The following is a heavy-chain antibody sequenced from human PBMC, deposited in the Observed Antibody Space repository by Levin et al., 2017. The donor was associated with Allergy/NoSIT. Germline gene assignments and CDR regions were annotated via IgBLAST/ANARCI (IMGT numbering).Heavy chain of an antibody. J-gene: IGHJ3*02. V-gene: IGHV7-4-1*02. CDR1: GYTFTSYA. Sequence: GESLKISCKASGYTFTSYAMNWVRQAPGQGLEWMGWINTNTGNPTYAQGFTGRFVFSLDTSVSTAYLQISSLKAEDTAVYYCAINYDFWSGYLDAFDIWGQGTMVTVSS. D-gene: IGHD3-3*01. CDR2: INTNTGNP. CDR3: AINYDFWSGYLDAFDI.